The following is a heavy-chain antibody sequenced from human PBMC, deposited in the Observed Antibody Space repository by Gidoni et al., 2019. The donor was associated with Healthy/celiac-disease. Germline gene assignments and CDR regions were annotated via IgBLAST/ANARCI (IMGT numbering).Heavy chain of an antibody. CDR2: ISGSGGST. Sequence: EVQLVESGGGLVQPGGSLRLSCAASGFTFSSYAMSWVRQAPGKGLEWVSAISGSGGSTYYADSVKGRFTISRDNSKNTLYLQMNSLRAEDTAVYYCAKEMAAHSWSFPFLYYGMDVWGQGTTVTVSS. V-gene: IGHV3-23*04. CDR1: GFTFSSYA. D-gene: IGHD6-19*01. CDR3: AKEMAAHSWSFPFLYYGMDV. J-gene: IGHJ6*02.